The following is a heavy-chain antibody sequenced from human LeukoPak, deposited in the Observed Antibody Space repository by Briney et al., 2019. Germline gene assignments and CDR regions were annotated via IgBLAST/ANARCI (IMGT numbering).Heavy chain of an antibody. J-gene: IGHJ5*02. Sequence: GASVKVSCKASGGTFSSYAISWVRQAPGQGLEWRGGIIPIFGTANYAQKFQGRVTITADESTSTSYMELSSLRSEDTAVYYCERKSGSITDWFDPGGQGTLVTVSS. CDR2: IIPIFGTA. V-gene: IGHV1-69*13. CDR1: GGTFSSYA. D-gene: IGHD3-3*01. CDR3: ERKSGSITDWFDP.